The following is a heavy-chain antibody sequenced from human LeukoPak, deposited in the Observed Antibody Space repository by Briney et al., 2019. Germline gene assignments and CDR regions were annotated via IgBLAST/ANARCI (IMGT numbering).Heavy chain of an antibody. J-gene: IGHJ3*01. Sequence: PGGPLRLSCEGSGFTFGDYAMHWVRQGPGKGLEWVSSINDKSDTLAYADSVRGRFTISRDNARNSLYLQMNSLRHDDTALYYCAKGLFYDNGVTDPFDLWGQGTMVTVSS. CDR2: INDKSDTL. V-gene: IGHV3-9*01. CDR3: AKGLFYDNGVTDPFDL. D-gene: IGHD2-8*01. CDR1: GFTFGDYA.